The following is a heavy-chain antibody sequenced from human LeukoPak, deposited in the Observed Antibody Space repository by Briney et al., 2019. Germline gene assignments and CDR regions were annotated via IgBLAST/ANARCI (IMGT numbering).Heavy chain of an antibody. Sequence: GASVKVSCKASGYTFTSYGISWVRQAPGQGLEWMGWISAYNGNTNYAQKLQGRVTMTTDTSTSTAYMELRSLRSDDTAVYYCATVYGGNSLYYYYYMDVWGKGTTVTVSS. V-gene: IGHV1-18*01. D-gene: IGHD4-23*01. CDR1: GYTFTSYG. CDR2: ISAYNGNT. J-gene: IGHJ6*03. CDR3: ATVYGGNSLYYYYYMDV.